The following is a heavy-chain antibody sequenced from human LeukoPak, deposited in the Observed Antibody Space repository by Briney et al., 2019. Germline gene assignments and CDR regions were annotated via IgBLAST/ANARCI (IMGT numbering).Heavy chain of an antibody. D-gene: IGHD3-16*02. V-gene: IGHV4-31*03. J-gene: IGHJ4*02. CDR1: GGSISSGGYY. CDR3: VRVDLDYVWGSYRYTV. CDR2: IYYSGST. Sequence: ASETLSLTCTVSGGSISSGGYYWSWIRQHPGKGLEWIGYIYYSGSTYYNPSLKSRVTISVDTSKNQFSLKLSSVTAADTAVYYCVRVDLDYVWGSYRYTVWGQGTLVTVSS.